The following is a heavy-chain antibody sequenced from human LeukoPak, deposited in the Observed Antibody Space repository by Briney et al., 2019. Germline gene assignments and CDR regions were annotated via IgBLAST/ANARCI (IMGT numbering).Heavy chain of an antibody. V-gene: IGHV3-23*01. D-gene: IGHD3-22*01. J-gene: IGHJ4*02. CDR1: GFSFSSYV. Sequence: PGGSLRLSCAASGFSFSSYVMSWVRQAPGKGLEWVSSLSDSGLNTFYTDSVKGRFIISRDNSENTVYLQMNSLRAEDTAVYYCAKDRGDSSGYYSTADYWGQGTLVTVSS. CDR3: AKDRGDSSGYYSTADY. CDR2: LSDSGLNT.